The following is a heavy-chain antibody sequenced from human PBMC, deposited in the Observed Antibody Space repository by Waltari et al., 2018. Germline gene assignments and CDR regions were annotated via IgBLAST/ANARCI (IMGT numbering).Heavy chain of an antibody. CDR1: GFSFGSGA. CDR3: AKPFYNWDDPLDS. CDR2: ISVSDDT. V-gene: IGHV3-23*01. Sequence: EVQLLESGGDFVQPGGSLRLSCAISGFSFGSGAINWVRQAPGPGRGWVAAISVSDDTYYARAWNGRFTISRDTSRNTVYLHMNSLRAEDTAVYYCAKPFYNWDDPLDSWGQGTLVTVSS. D-gene: IGHD1-20*01. J-gene: IGHJ4*02.